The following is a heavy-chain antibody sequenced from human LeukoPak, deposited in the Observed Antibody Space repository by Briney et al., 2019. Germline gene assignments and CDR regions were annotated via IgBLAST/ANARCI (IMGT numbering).Heavy chain of an antibody. CDR3: ARGLAIFGVVKCWFDP. Sequence: ASVKVSCKASGYTFTGYYMHWVRQAPGQGLEWMGWMNPNSGGTNYAQKFQGRVTMTRDTSISTAYMQLSRLRSDDTAVYYCARGLAIFGVVKCWFDPWGQGTLVTVSS. CDR2: MNPNSGGT. D-gene: IGHD3-3*01. CDR1: GYTFTGYY. V-gene: IGHV1-2*02. J-gene: IGHJ5*02.